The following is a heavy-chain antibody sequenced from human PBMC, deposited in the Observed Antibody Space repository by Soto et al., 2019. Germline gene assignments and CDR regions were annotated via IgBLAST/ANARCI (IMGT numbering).Heavy chain of an antibody. CDR1: GFTFSSYA. J-gene: IGHJ6*02. Sequence: QVQLVESGGGVVQPGRSLRLSCAASGFTFSSYAMHWVRQAPGKGLEWVAVISYDGSNKYYADSVKGRFTISRDNSKNTLYLQMNSLRAEDTAVYYCARVEGNYGDYVRTVGHYYYYYGMDVWGQGTTVTVSS. CDR2: ISYDGSNK. V-gene: IGHV3-30-3*01. D-gene: IGHD4-17*01. CDR3: ARVEGNYGDYVRTVGHYYYYYGMDV.